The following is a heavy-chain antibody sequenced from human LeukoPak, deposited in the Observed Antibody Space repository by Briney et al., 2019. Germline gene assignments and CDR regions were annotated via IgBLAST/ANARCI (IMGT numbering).Heavy chain of an antibody. CDR1: GFTFDDYG. V-gene: IGHV3-20*01. Sequence: GGSLGLSCAASGFTFDDYGMSWVRQAPGKGLEWVSGINWNGGSTGYADSVKGRFTISRDNAKNSLYLQTNSLRAEDTALYHCARTFTIFGVVYDAFDIWGQGTMVTVSS. D-gene: IGHD3-3*01. CDR3: ARTFTIFGVVYDAFDI. J-gene: IGHJ3*02. CDR2: INWNGGST.